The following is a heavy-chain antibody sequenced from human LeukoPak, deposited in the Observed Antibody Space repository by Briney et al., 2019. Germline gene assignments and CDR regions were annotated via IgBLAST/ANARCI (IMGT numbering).Heavy chain of an antibody. D-gene: IGHD5-18*01. CDR1: GGSISSYY. CDR2: MYYSGTT. V-gene: IGHV4-59*01. Sequence: TSETLSLTCTVSGGSISSYYWSWIRQPPGKGLEWIGYMYYSGTTNYNPSLRSRVIISADTSKNQFSLQVSSVTAADTAVYYCARQQIYVDTGLVDYFDYWARESWSPSPQ. J-gene: IGHJ4*02. CDR3: ARQQIYVDTGLVDYFDY.